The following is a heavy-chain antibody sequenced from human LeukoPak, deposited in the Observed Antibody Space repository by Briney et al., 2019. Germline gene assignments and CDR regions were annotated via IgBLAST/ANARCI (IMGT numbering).Heavy chain of an antibody. Sequence: PSETLSLTCAVYGGSFSDYYWSWIRQPPGKGLEWVGEINHTGSTNYNPSLKSRVTISVDTSKNQFSLKLSSVTAADTAVYYCASGSSAGYGSSWYTAFDIWGQGTMVTVSS. CDR1: GGSFSDYY. V-gene: IGHV4-34*01. D-gene: IGHD6-13*01. J-gene: IGHJ3*02. CDR2: INHTGST. CDR3: ASGSSAGYGSSWYTAFDI.